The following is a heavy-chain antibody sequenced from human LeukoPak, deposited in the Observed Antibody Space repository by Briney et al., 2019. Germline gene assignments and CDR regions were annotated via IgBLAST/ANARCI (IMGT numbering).Heavy chain of an antibody. CDR1: GGSISSSGYY. CDR2: IYYVGST. Sequence: PSETLSLTCTVSGGSISSSGYYWGWIRQPPGKGLEWIGNIYYVGSTYYNPSLNSRVTISVDTSKNQFSLKLNSVTAADTAIYYCARGQGSSSWYERNWFDPWGQGTLVTVSS. V-gene: IGHV4-39*07. J-gene: IGHJ5*02. CDR3: ARGQGSSSWYERNWFDP. D-gene: IGHD6-13*01.